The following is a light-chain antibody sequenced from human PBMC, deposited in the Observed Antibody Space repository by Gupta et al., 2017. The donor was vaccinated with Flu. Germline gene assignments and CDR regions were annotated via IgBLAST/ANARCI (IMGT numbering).Light chain of an antibody. J-gene: IGLJ2*01. CDR3: GSYAGGVI. CDR1: SSDVGSYNL. CDR2: EGN. Sequence: QSALTQPASVSGSPGQSITISCTGTSSDVGSYNLVSWYQQHPGKAPKLMIYEGNKRPSGISIRFSGSKSGNTASLTISGLQAEDEVDYYCGSYAGGVIFGGGTKLTVL. V-gene: IGLV2-23*01.